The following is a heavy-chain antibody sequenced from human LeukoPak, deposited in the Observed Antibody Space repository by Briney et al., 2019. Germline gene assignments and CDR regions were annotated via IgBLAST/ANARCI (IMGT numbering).Heavy chain of an antibody. J-gene: IGHJ4*02. CDR3: ARDRASGMDF. CDR1: GGSVNSGAYY. D-gene: IGHD3-10*01. V-gene: IGHV4-31*03. Sequence: SQTLSLTCTVSGGSVNSGAYYWRWIRQCPGKGLEWIGQIFFTGRTDYNPSLQSRLSVSIDTSKNQFSMELSSVTVAVTATYYCARDRASGMDFWGQGTLVTVSS. CDR2: IFFTGRT.